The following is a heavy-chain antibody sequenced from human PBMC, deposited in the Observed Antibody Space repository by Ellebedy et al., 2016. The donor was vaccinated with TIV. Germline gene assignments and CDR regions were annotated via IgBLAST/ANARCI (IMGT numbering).Heavy chain of an antibody. V-gene: IGHV3-23*01. Sequence: GESLKISCVASGFTXHTHAXHSVXPPPGKVLEWVSSINYDSRSTYYADSVKGRFTISRDNPKKMLYLQMNSLRADDPAVYYYASRGETGRAFDPWGQGTLVTVSS. D-gene: IGHD3-10*01. CDR1: GFTXHTHA. CDR2: INYDSRST. J-gene: IGHJ5*02. CDR3: ASRGETGRAFDP.